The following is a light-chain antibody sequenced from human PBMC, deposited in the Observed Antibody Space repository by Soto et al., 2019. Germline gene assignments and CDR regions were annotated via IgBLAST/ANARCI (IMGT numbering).Light chain of an antibody. CDR1: SSDVGGYNY. J-gene: IGLJ2*01. Sequence: QSALTQPPSASGSPGQSVTISCTGTSSDVGGYNYVSWYQQHPDKAPKLMIYEVNKRPSGVPDRFSGSKSGNTAYLTVSGLQADDEADYYCASHAGSHTTIFGGGTKLTVL. CDR3: ASHAGSHTTI. CDR2: EVN. V-gene: IGLV2-8*01.